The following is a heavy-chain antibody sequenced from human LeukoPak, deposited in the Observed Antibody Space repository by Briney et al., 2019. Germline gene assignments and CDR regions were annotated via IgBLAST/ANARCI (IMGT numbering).Heavy chain of an antibody. J-gene: IGHJ6*03. CDR3: ARFPGGAEYRHYYYMDV. V-gene: IGHV4-59*01. D-gene: IGHD1-14*01. CDR2: IYYSETT. CDR1: GGSISNYF. Sequence: SETLSLTCSVSGGSISNYFWSWIRQPPGKGLECIGFIYYSETTNYNPSFKSRVTTSVDTSKNQFSLKLSSVTAADTAVYYCARFPGGAEYRHYYYMDVWGKGTTVT.